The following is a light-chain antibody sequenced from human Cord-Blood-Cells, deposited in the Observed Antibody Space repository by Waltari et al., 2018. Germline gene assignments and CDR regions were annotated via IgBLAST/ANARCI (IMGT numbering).Light chain of an antibody. J-gene: IGLJ3*02. Sequence: QYALTEPSSVSASPGQSITISCTGTSSEVGSYNLVSWYQQHPGKSPKLMIYHGSQRPSGVSNRFSGSKSGNTASLTISGLQAEDEADYYCCSYAGSSTLVFGGGTKLTVL. CDR2: HGS. CDR3: CSYAGSSTLV. V-gene: IGLV2-23*01. CDR1: SSEVGSYNL.